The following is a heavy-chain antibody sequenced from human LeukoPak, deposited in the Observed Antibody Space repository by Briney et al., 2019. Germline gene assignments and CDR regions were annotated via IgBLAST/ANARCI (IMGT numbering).Heavy chain of an antibody. CDR2: IHHSGST. D-gene: IGHD1-26*01. V-gene: IGHV4-34*01. Sequence: SETLSLTCAVYGGSFTGYYWSWIRQPPGKGLEWIGEIHHSGSTNYNPSLKSRVTISVDTSKNQFSLKLSSVTAADTAVYYCARDGSGSYLKSDYWGQGTLVTVSS. CDR1: GGSFTGYY. J-gene: IGHJ4*02. CDR3: ARDGSGSYLKSDY.